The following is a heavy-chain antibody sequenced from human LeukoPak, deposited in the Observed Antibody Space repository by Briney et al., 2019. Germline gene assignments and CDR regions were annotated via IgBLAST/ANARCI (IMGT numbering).Heavy chain of an antibody. Sequence: GGSLRLSCAASGFTFSSYAMSWARQAPGKGLEWVSAISGSGGSTYYADSVKGRFTISRDNSKNTLYLQMNSLRAEDTAVYYCAKTHITMIVVVTPPDYWGQGTLVTVSS. J-gene: IGHJ4*02. CDR3: AKTHITMIVVVTPPDY. D-gene: IGHD3-22*01. CDR2: ISGSGGST. V-gene: IGHV3-23*01. CDR1: GFTFSSYA.